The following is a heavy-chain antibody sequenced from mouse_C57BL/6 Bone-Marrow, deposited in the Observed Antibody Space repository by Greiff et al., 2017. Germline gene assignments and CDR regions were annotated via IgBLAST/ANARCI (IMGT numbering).Heavy chain of an antibody. V-gene: IGHV1-54*01. D-gene: IGHD1-1*01. CDR1: RYAFTNYL. J-gene: IGHJ4*01. CDR2: INPGSGGT. Sequence: VQLQQSGAELVRPGTSVKVSCKASRYAFTNYLIEWVKQRPGQGLEWIGVINPGSGGTNYNEKFKGKATLTADKSSSTAYMQRSSLTSEDSAVYFCARERDYYGSRNAMDYWGQGTSVTVSS. CDR3: ARERDYYGSRNAMDY.